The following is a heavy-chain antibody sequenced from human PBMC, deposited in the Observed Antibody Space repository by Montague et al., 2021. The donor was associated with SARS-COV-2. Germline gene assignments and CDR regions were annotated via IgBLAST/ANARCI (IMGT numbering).Heavy chain of an antibody. CDR1: GFSLDSRGVG. CDR3: ARRYDFYRAEAFDV. J-gene: IGHJ3*01. V-gene: IGHV2-5*02. D-gene: IGHD3-3*01. CDR2: IYWDGDQ. Sequence: PALVKPTQTLTLTCTFSGFSLDSRGVGVGWFRQPPGQALEWLALIYWDGDQRYSPSLKTRVTITKDTSRNRVVLTMTNLDPMDTATYYCARRYDFYRAEAFDVWGQGTMVTVSS.